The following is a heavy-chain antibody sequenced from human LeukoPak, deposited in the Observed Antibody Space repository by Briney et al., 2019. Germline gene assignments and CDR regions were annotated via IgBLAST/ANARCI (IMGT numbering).Heavy chain of an antibody. CDR3: ARGSSTTLLGGYFDY. Sequence: ASVKVSCKASGGTFSTYAISWVRQAPGQWLEWMGRIIPIFGTANYAQKFQGRVTITADESTSTVYMEPSSLRSEDTAVYYCARGSSTTLLGGYFDYWGQGTLVTVSS. J-gene: IGHJ4*02. D-gene: IGHD2/OR15-2a*01. CDR2: IIPIFGTA. CDR1: GGTFSTYA. V-gene: IGHV1-69*13.